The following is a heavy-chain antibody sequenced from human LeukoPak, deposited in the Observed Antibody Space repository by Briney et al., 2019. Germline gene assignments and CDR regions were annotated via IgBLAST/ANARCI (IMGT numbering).Heavy chain of an antibody. CDR2: LYSDGNT. CDR1: GFTVITND. Sequence: PGGSLSLSCAASGFTVITNDMTWVRQAPGKGLEWVSVLYSDGNTKYADSVQGRFTISRDNSKNTLYLEMNSLSPDDMAVYYCARGVEPLADNTLAYWGQGSLVTVSS. CDR3: ARGVEPLADNTLAY. J-gene: IGHJ4*02. V-gene: IGHV3-53*01. D-gene: IGHD1-14*01.